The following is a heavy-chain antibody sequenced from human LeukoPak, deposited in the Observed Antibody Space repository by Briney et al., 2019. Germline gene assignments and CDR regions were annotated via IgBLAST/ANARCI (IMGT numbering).Heavy chain of an antibody. CDR1: GFTVSSNY. V-gene: IGHV3-53*01. D-gene: IGHD6-13*01. J-gene: IGHJ3*02. CDR3: ARGGSWRDDAFDI. CDR2: IYSGGST. Sequence: PGGSLRLSCAASGFTVSSNYMSWVRQAPGKGLEWVSVIYSGGSTYYADSVKGRFTISRDNSKNTLYLQMNSLRAEDTAVYYCARGGSWRDDAFDIWGQGTMVTVSS.